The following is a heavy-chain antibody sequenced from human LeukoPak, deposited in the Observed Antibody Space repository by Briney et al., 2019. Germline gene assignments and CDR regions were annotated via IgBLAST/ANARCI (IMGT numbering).Heavy chain of an antibody. Sequence: SETLSLTCTVSGDSISRYYWSWIRQPPGKGPECIGYISYSGSTNYNPSLKSRVTISLDTSKNHFSLKLTSVTAADTAVYYCARLPRFKYCGVDCYSGLFDYWGQGTLVTVSS. CDR3: ARLPRFKYCGVDCYSGLFDY. D-gene: IGHD2-21*02. CDR1: GDSISRYY. V-gene: IGHV4-59*08. J-gene: IGHJ4*02. CDR2: ISYSGST.